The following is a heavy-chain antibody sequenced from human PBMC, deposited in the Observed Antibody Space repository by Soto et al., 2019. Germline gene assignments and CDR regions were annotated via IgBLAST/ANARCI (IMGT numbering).Heavy chain of an antibody. CDR1: GGTFSSYA. V-gene: IGHV1-69*06. CDR3: ARSRRDGYNRDFDY. Sequence: SVKVSCKASGGTFSSYAISWVRQAPGQGLEWMGGIIPIFGTANYAQKFQGRVTITADKSTSTAYMELNSLRSEDTAVYYCARSRRDGYNRDFDYWGQGTLVTVSS. D-gene: IGHD5-12*01. J-gene: IGHJ4*02. CDR2: IIPIFGTA.